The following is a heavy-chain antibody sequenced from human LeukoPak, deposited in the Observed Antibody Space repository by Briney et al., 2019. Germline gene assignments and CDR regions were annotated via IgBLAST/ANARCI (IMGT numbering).Heavy chain of an antibody. Sequence: PGGSLRLSCAASGFTFSDYYMGWIRQAPGKGLEWVSYISSSGSTIYYADSVKGRFTISRDNAKNSLYLQMNSLRAEDTAVYYCARDLGSITGIPYYFDYWGQGTLVTVSS. V-gene: IGHV3-11*01. CDR3: ARDLGSITGIPYYFDY. CDR1: GFTFSDYY. CDR2: ISSSGSTI. D-gene: IGHD1-20*01. J-gene: IGHJ4*02.